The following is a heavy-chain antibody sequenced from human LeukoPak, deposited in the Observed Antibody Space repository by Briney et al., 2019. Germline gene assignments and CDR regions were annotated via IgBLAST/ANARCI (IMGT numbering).Heavy chain of an antibody. J-gene: IGHJ4*02. D-gene: IGHD3-10*01. Sequence: ASVKVSCKASGYTFTSYGISWVRQAPGQGLEWMGWISAYNGNTNYAQKLQGRVTMTTDTPTSTAYMELRSLRSDDTAVYYCARSYGSGSYHMDPMDPYYFDYWGQGTLVTVSS. CDR2: ISAYNGNT. CDR3: ARSYGSGSYHMDPMDPYYFDY. V-gene: IGHV1-18*01. CDR1: GYTFTSYG.